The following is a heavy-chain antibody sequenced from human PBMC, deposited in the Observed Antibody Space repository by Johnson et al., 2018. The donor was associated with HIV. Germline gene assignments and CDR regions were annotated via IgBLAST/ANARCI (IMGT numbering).Heavy chain of an antibody. D-gene: IGHD1-26*01. Sequence: VQLVESGGVAVQPGGSLRLSCAASGFSFDDYAMHWVRQAPGKGLEWVSAIGTAGDTYYADSVKGRFTISRDNANNSLYLQMNSLRAEDTAVYYCAKEPIVGLPSGAFDIWGHGTMVTVSS. J-gene: IGHJ3*02. CDR1: GFSFDDYA. CDR2: IGTAGDT. V-gene: IGHV3-43D*04. CDR3: AKEPIVGLPSGAFDI.